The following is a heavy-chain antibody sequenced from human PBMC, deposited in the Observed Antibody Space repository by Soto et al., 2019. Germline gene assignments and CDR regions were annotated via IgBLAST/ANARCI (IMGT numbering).Heavy chain of an antibody. V-gene: IGHV1-69*13. CDR1: GGTFSSYA. CDR2: IIPIFGTA. D-gene: IGHD3-9*01. CDR3: VRDYDILTAYQYYFDY. J-gene: IGHJ4*02. Sequence: SVKVSCKASGGTFSSYAISWVRQAPGQGLEWMGGIIPIFGTANYAQKFQGRVTITADESTSTAYMELSSLRSEDMAVYYCVRDYDILTAYQYYFDYWGQGTLVTVSS.